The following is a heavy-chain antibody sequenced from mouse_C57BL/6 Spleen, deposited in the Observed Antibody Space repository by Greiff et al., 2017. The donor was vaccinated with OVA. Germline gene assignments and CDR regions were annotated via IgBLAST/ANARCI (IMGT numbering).Heavy chain of an antibody. CDR2: INPSNGGT. Sequence: VQLQQPGTELVKPGASVKLSCKASGYPFTSYWMHWVKQRPGQGLEWLGNINPSNGGTNYNEKFKSKATLTVDKSSSTAYMQLSSLTSEDSAVYYCARAYGNFHYFDYWGQGTTLTVSS. V-gene: IGHV1-53*01. J-gene: IGHJ2*01. CDR1: GYPFTSYW. CDR3: ARAYGNFHYFDY. D-gene: IGHD2-1*01.